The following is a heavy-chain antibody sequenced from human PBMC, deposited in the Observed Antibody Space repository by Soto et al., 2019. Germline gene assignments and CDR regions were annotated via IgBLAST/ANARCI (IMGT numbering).Heavy chain of an antibody. CDR1: GFTFNTYG. CDR2: IWYDGSNK. D-gene: IGHD2-15*01. Sequence: QVQLVESGGGVVQPGGSLRLSCTTSGFTFNTYGMHWVRQAPGKGLEWVASIWYDGSNKYYADSVKGRFTISRDNSKNTRYLQMNSLRAEDTALYYCARADCTGAYCYSWPFNYGVDVWGQGTTVTVSS. J-gene: IGHJ6*02. CDR3: ARADCTGAYCYSWPFNYGVDV. V-gene: IGHV3-33*08.